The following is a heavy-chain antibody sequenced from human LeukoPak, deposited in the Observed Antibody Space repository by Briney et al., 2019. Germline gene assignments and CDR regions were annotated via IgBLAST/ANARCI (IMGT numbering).Heavy chain of an antibody. D-gene: IGHD3-16*01. CDR3: ARDQVGSYDLD. J-gene: IGHJ4*02. Sequence: GGSLRLSCAASGFTFSSYAMSWVRQDPGKGLEWVSVIYSGGSTYYADSVKGRFTISRDNSKNTLYLQMNSLRAEDTAVYYCARDQVGSYDLDWGQGTLVTVSS. CDR2: IYSGGST. V-gene: IGHV3-53*01. CDR1: GFTFSSYA.